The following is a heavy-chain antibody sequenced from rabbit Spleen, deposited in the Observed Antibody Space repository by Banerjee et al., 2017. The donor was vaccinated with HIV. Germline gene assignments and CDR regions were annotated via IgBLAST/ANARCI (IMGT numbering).Heavy chain of an antibody. D-gene: IGHD8-1*01. CDR2: INTVTGKS. J-gene: IGHJ6*01. CDR1: GFDFSSYG. CDR3: ARDTGSSFSSYGMDL. V-gene: IGHV1S45*01. Sequence: QEQLVESGGGLVQPEGSLKLSCKASGFDFSSYGVSWVRQAPGKGLEWIACINTVTGKSVYASWAKGRFIMSRTSSTTVTLQMTSLTAADTATYFCARDTGSSFSSYGMDLWGPGTLVTVS.